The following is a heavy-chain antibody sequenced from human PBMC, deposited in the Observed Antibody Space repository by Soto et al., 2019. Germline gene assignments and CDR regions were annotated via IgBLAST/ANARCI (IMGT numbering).Heavy chain of an antibody. Sequence: GGSQRLSCAASGFTFSNAWMSWVRQAPGKGLEWVGRIKSKTDGGTTDYAAPVKGRFTISRDDSKNTLYLQMNSLKTEDTAVYYCTTDANYYDSSGYYDYWGQGTLVTVSS. J-gene: IGHJ4*02. CDR2: IKSKTDGGTT. CDR1: GFTFSNAW. V-gene: IGHV3-15*01. CDR3: TTDANYYDSSGYYDY. D-gene: IGHD3-22*01.